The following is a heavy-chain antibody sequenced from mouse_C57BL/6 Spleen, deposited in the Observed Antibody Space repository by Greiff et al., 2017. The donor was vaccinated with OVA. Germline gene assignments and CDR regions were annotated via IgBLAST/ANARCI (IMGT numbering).Heavy chain of an antibody. CDR2: ISNLAYSI. CDR1: GFTFSDYG. D-gene: IGHD4-1*01. V-gene: IGHV5-15*01. CDR3: ARQLGNWYFDV. J-gene: IGHJ1*03. Sequence: EVKLQESGGGLVQPGGSLKLSCAASGFTFSDYGMAWVRQAPRKGPEWVAFISNLAYSIYYADTVTGRFTISRENAKNTLYLEMSSLRSEDTAMYYCARQLGNWYFDVWGTGTTVTVSS.